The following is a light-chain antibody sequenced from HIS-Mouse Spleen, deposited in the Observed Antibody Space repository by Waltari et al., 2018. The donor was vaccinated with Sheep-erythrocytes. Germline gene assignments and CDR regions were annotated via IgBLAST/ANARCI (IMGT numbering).Light chain of an antibody. CDR1: KLGDKY. J-gene: IGLJ2*01. CDR3: QAWDSSTAV. CDR2: QDS. V-gene: IGLV3-1*01. Sequence: SYELTQPPSVSVSPAQTASITCSGDKLGDKYSCWYQHKPGQSPVLVIYQDSKRPSGIPERFSGSNSGNTATLTISGTQAMDEADYYCQAWDSSTAVFGGGTKLTVL.